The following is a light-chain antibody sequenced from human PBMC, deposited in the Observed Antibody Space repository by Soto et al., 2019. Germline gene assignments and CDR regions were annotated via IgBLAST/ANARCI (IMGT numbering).Light chain of an antibody. CDR1: SSDVGGYRH. CDR3: GSYTSSAYV. Sequence: QSALSQPASVSGSPGQSITISCGGTSSDVGGYRHVSWYQQRPGEAPKLLIYEVTNRPSGISDRFSASKSGNTASLTISGLRYVDEADYFCGSYTSSAYVFGTGTKVTVL. V-gene: IGLV2-14*01. CDR2: EVT. J-gene: IGLJ1*01.